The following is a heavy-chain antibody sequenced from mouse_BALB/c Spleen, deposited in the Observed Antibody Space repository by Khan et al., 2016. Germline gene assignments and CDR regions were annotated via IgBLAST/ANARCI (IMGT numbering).Heavy chain of an antibody. J-gene: IGHJ2*01. V-gene: IGHV3-2*02. CDR3: ARNYDVLDY. D-gene: IGHD2-4*01. Sequence: EVQLQESGPGLVKPSQSLSLTCTVTGYSITSDYAWNWIRQFPGNKLEWMGYISSSGSTSYNPSLKSRISITRDTSKNQFFLQLNSVTTEDTATYYCARNYDVLDYWGQGTTLTVSS. CDR1: GYSITSDYA. CDR2: ISSSGST.